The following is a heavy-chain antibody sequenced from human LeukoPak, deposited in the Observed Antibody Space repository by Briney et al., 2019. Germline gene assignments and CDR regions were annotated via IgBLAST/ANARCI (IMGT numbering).Heavy chain of an antibody. Sequence: ASVKVSCKASGYTFTSYVMHWVRQAPGQRLEWMGWINAGNGNTKYSQKFQGRVTITRDTSASTAYMELSSLRSDDTAVYYCAREGLGELTLDYWGQGTLVTVSS. V-gene: IGHV1-3*01. CDR1: GYTFTSYV. CDR3: AREGLGELTLDY. D-gene: IGHD3-16*01. CDR2: INAGNGNT. J-gene: IGHJ4*02.